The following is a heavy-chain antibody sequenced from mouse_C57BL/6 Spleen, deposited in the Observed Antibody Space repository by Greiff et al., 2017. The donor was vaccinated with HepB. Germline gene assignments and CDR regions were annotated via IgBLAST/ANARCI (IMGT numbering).Heavy chain of an antibody. CDR1: GYTFTSYW. CDR3: AMGVFDY. Sequence: VQLQQPGAELVKPGASVKVSCKASGYTFTSYWMHWVKQRPGQGLEWMGRIHPSDSDTNYNQKIKGKATLTEDKSSSTAYMQLSSLTSEDSAVYYCAMGVFDYWGQGTTLTVSS. J-gene: IGHJ2*01. V-gene: IGHV1-74*01. CDR2: IHPSDSDT.